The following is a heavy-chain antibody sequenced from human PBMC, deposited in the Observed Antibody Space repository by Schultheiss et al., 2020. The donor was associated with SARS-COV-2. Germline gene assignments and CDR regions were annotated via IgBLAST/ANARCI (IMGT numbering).Heavy chain of an antibody. D-gene: IGHD6-6*01. CDR2: INPNSGGT. V-gene: IGHV1-2*02. CDR1: GYTFTGYY. Sequence: ASVKVSCKASGYTFTGYYMHWVRQAPGQGLEWMGWINPNSGGTNYAQKFQGRVTMTRDTSISTAYMELSSLRSEDTAVYYCARLPYEYSSSYSANLDYWGQGTLVTVSS. CDR3: ARLPYEYSSSYSANLDY. J-gene: IGHJ4*02.